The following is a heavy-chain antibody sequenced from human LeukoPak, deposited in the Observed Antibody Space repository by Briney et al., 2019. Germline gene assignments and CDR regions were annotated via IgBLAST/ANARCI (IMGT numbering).Heavy chain of an antibody. CDR2: ISGSGGST. Sequence: QAGGSLRLSCAASGFTFSGYAMSWVRQAPGKGLEWVSAISGSGGSTYYADSVKGRFTISRDNSKNTLYLQMNSLRAEDTAVYYCAKETNQAVAGALDYWGQGTLVTVSS. CDR1: GFTFSGYA. CDR3: AKETNQAVAGALDY. J-gene: IGHJ4*02. D-gene: IGHD6-19*01. V-gene: IGHV3-23*01.